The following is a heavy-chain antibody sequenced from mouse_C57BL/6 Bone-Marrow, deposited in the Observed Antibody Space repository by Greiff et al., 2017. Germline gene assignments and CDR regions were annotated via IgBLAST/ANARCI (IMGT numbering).Heavy chain of an antibody. J-gene: IGHJ2*01. Sequence: EVQLQQSGPELVKPGASVKISCKASGYTFTDYYMNWVKQSHGKSLEWIGDINPNNGGTSYNQKFKGKATLTVDKSSSTAYMELRSLTSEDSTVYYCARADNCGQVTTLTVSS. CDR1: GYTFTDYY. CDR2: INPNNGGT. CDR3: ARADN. V-gene: IGHV1-26*01.